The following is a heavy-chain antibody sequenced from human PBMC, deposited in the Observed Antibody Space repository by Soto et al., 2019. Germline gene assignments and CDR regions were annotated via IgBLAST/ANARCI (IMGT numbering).Heavy chain of an antibody. CDR3: ARDSGDQWFGEIREYYYGMDV. V-gene: IGHV4-31*03. D-gene: IGHD3-10*01. J-gene: IGHJ6*02. Sequence: SETLSLTCTVSGGSISSGGYYWSWIRQHPGKGLEWIGYIYYSGSTYYNPSLKSRVTISVDTSKNQFSLKLSSVTAADTAVYYCARDSGDQWFGEIREYYYGMDVWGQGPTVTVSS. CDR2: IYYSGST. CDR1: GGSISSGGYY.